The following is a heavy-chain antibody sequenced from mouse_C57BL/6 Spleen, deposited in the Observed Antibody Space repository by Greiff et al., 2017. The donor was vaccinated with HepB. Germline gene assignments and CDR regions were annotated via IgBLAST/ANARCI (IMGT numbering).Heavy chain of an antibody. Sequence: VQLQQSGAELVKPGASVKMSCKASGYTFTSYWITWVKQRPGQGLEWIGDIYPGSGSTNYNEKFKSKATLTVDTSSSTAYMQLSSLTSEDSAVYYCARRYGYGSYWYFDVWGTGTTVTVSS. CDR2: IYPGSGST. D-gene: IGHD2-2*01. J-gene: IGHJ1*03. CDR1: GYTFTSYW. V-gene: IGHV1-55*01. CDR3: ARRYGYGSYWYFDV.